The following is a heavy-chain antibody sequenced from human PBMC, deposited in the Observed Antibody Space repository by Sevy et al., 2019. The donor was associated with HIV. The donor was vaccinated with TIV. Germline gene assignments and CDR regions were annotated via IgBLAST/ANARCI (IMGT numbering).Heavy chain of an antibody. V-gene: IGHV3-23*01. CDR1: GFTFSSYA. CDR2: ISGGGGSI. D-gene: IGHD2-21*02. Sequence: GGSLRLSCVASGFTFSSYAMSWVRQAKGKGLEWVSVISGGGGSIFYADSVKGRFTISRDNSKNTVYLQMSNLRAEDTAVYYCAKEKRYCGGDCYAPPTRFDPWGQRTQVTVSS. J-gene: IGHJ5*02. CDR3: AKEKRYCGGDCYAPPTRFDP.